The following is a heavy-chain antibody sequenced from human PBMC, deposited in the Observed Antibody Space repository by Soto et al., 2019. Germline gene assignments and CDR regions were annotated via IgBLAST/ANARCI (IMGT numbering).Heavy chain of an antibody. Sequence: EVQVLESGGALVQPGGPLSLPCEASGSTSTNYAMTWVRQAPGKGREWVSTISDSGTSSWYADSVQGRFTISRDNSKNTLHMQMNSLRAEDTAMYYCARRGGSGWGAFDIWGQGTMVTVSS. D-gene: IGHD6-19*01. CDR3: ARRGGSGWGAFDI. CDR2: ISDSGTSS. V-gene: IGHV3-23*01. CDR1: GSTSTNYA. J-gene: IGHJ3*02.